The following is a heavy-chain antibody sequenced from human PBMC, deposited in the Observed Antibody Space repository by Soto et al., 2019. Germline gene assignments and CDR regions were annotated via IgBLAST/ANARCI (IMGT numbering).Heavy chain of an antibody. Sequence: GGSLRLSCAASGFTFSSYSMNWVRQSPGKGLEWVSSISSSSSYIYYADSVKGRFTISRDNAKNSLYLQMNSLRAEDTAVYYCARANCTNGVCYNFYYYGMDAWGQGTTVTAP. J-gene: IGHJ6*02. CDR2: ISSSSSYI. V-gene: IGHV3-21*01. D-gene: IGHD2-8*01. CDR1: GFTFSSYS. CDR3: ARANCTNGVCYNFYYYGMDA.